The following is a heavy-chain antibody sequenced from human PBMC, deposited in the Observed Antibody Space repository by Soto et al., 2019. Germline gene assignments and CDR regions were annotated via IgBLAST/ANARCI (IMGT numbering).Heavy chain of an antibody. J-gene: IGHJ4*02. Sequence: GASVRLSSAASGFTFSNYWLHWVRQAPGQGLVWVSRLNTNGRITDYADSVQGRFTISRDNARNTLYLQINSLRVEDTAVYECERDLGGVGSYWGQGTLVTVSS. CDR2: LNTNGRIT. CDR3: ERDLGGVGSY. V-gene: IGHV3-74*01. CDR1: GFTFSNYW. D-gene: IGHD3-16*01.